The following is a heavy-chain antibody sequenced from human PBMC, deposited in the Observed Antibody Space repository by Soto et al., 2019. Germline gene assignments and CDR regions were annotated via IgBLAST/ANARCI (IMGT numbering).Heavy chain of an antibody. J-gene: IGHJ1*01. CDR3: ATDYCVSTSCLVKRYFQS. CDR1: GFTFSNYA. V-gene: IGHV3-23*01. D-gene: IGHD2-2*01. CDR2: LSGSGDST. Sequence: GGSLRLSCAASGFTFSNYAMTWVRQAPGKGLEWVSTLSGSGDSTYYADSVKGRFTISRGNAKNTLYLQVNSLRAEDTGVYYCATDYCVSTSCLVKRYFQSWGQGALVTVSS.